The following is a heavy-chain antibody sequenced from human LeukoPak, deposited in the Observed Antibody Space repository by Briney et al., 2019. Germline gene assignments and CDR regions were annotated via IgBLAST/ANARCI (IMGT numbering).Heavy chain of an antibody. CDR1: GFTFSSYS. D-gene: IGHD3-16*01. V-gene: IGHV3-48*04. Sequence: PGGSLRLSCAASGFTFSSYSMTWVRQAPGKGLEWVSYISSSSTIYYADSVNGRFRISRDNAKSSLDLEMNSLRAEDTAVYYCARAMSTFGGVRNYFDSWGQGTLVTVSS. CDR3: ARAMSTFGGVRNYFDS. J-gene: IGHJ4*02. CDR2: ISSSSTI.